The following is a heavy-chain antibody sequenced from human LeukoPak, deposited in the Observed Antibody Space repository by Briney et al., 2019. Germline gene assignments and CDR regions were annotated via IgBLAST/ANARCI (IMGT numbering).Heavy chain of an antibody. D-gene: IGHD2-2*01. V-gene: IGHV4-34*01. J-gene: IGHJ5*02. CDR2: INHSGST. Sequence: SETLSLTCAVYGGSFSGYYWSWIRQPPGKGLEWIGEINHSGSTNYNPSLKSRVTISVDTSKNQFSLKLSSVTAADTAVYYCARGDCSSTSCYWSFDPRGQGTLVTVSS. CDR1: GGSFSGYY. CDR3: ARGDCSSTSCYWSFDP.